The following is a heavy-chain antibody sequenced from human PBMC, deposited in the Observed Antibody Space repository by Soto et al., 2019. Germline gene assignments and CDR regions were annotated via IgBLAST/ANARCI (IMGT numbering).Heavy chain of an antibody. D-gene: IGHD3-3*01. V-gene: IGHV4-4*07. CDR3: ARGQRFSDWFDP. CDR2: VYSSGGT. CDR1: GGSMSSYY. Sequence: PSETLSLTCTVSGGSMSSYYWTWIRQPAGKGLEWIGRVYSSGGTHYNPSLKSRVTISIDTSKNQFSLRLLSVTDADTAVYFCARGQRFSDWFDPWGQGTLVTFSS. J-gene: IGHJ5*02.